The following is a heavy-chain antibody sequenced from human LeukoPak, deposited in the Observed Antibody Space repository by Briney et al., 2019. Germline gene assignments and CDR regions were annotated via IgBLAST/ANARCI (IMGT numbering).Heavy chain of an antibody. CDR2: ITASSSST. CDR3: AKLFESGTYNNFFHY. V-gene: IGHV3-23*01. Sequence: GGSLRLSCAASGFTFDDYGLIWVRQVPGKGLEWVSAITASSSSTHDADSVQGRFTISRDNFKNTLYLQMNSLRPEDTAIYYCAKLFESGTYNNFFHYWGQGTLVTVSS. D-gene: IGHD3-10*01. CDR1: GFTFDDYG. J-gene: IGHJ4*02.